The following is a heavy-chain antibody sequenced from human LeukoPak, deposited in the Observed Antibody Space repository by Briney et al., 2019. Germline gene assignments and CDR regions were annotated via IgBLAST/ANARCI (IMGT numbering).Heavy chain of an antibody. D-gene: IGHD5-18*01. CDR2: IYSGGST. J-gene: IGHJ6*02. Sequence: GGSLRLSCAASGVTVSSNYMSWVRQAPGKGLEWVSVIYSGGSTYYADSVKGRFTISRDNSKNTLYLQMNSLRAEDTAVYYCAASAMVNGMDVWGQGTTVTVSS. V-gene: IGHV3-66*02. CDR3: AASAMVNGMDV. CDR1: GVTVSSNY.